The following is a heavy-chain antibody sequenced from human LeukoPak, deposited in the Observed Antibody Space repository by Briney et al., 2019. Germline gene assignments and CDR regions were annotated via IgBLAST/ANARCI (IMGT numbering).Heavy chain of an antibody. J-gene: IGHJ4*02. Sequence: SETLSLTCIGSGGTISGSSYYWAWIRQPPGKGLEWIGSGFYSGSAYYNPSLQSRVTLSVDTSKNQYSLNLSSVTPADTALYYCARLRGAMTTVTSDFDYWGQGTLVTVSS. V-gene: IGHV4-39*01. CDR2: GFYSGSA. CDR3: ARLRGAMTTVTSDFDY. D-gene: IGHD4-17*01. CDR1: GGTISGSSYY.